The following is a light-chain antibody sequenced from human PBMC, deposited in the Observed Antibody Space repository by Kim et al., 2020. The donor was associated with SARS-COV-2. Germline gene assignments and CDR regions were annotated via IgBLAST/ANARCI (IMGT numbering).Light chain of an antibody. CDR3: QQYSSSPLA. J-gene: IGKJ3*01. CDR2: GAS. Sequence: SPGERATLSCRASQSVTNSYLSWHQQKPGQAPRLLIYGASSRVTGIPDRFSGSGSGTDFTLTISRLEPEDFAVYYCQQYSSSPLAFGPGTKVDIK. V-gene: IGKV3-20*01. CDR1: QSVTNSY.